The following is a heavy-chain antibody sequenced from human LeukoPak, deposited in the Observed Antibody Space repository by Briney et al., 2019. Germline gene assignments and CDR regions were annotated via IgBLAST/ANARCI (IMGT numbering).Heavy chain of an antibody. Sequence: PGGSLRLSCAASGFTFSSYGMHWVRQAPGKGLEWVAFIRYDGSNKYYGDSVKGRLTISRDNSKNTLYLQMNSLRAEDTAVYYCAKNQRGDYYDSSGYPLDYWGQGTLVTVSS. CDR1: GFTFSSYG. J-gene: IGHJ4*02. V-gene: IGHV3-30*02. CDR3: AKNQRGDYYDSSGYPLDY. D-gene: IGHD3-22*01. CDR2: IRYDGSNK.